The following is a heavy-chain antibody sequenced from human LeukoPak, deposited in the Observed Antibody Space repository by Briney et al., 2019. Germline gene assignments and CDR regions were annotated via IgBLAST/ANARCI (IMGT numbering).Heavy chain of an antibody. V-gene: IGHV3-53*01. J-gene: IGHJ4*02. CDR3: ARSSQEYAHKELVY. CDR2: IYSGGNT. CDR1: GFTVSSNY. D-gene: IGHD2-2*01. Sequence: GGSLRLSCAACGFTVSSNYMVWVRQDPGKGLECVSVIYSGGNTYYADSVKGRFTISRDNSKNTLYLQMNSLRAEDTALYYCARSSQEYAHKELVYWGQGTLVTVSS.